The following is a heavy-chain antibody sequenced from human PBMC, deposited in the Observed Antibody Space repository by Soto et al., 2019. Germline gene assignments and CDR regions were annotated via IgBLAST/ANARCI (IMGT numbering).Heavy chain of an antibody. V-gene: IGHV4-30-4*08. CDR1: GDSINSGDHF. J-gene: IGHJ6*02. Sequence: SETLSLTCTVSGDSINSGDHFWTWIRQKPGKGLEWIGYIYYSGSTYYNPSLKSRVTISVDTSKNQFSLKLSSVTAADTAVYYCACGLAAAGTRPNHYYYYGMDVWGQGTTVTVSS. CDR2: IYYSGST. CDR3: ACGLAAAGTRPNHYYYYGMDV. D-gene: IGHD6-13*01.